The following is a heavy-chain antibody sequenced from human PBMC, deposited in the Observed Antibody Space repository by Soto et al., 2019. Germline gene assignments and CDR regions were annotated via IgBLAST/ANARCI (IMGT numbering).Heavy chain of an antibody. J-gene: IGHJ3*02. CDR2: ISSSGSTI. V-gene: IGHV3-48*03. CDR1: GFTFSSYE. Sequence: PGGSLRLSYAASGFTFSSYEMNWVRQAPGKGLEWVSYISSSGSTIYYADSVKGRFTISRDNAKNSLYLQMNSLRAEDTAVYYCARVPTIGNAFDIWGQGTMVTV. D-gene: IGHD1-1*01. CDR3: ARVPTIGNAFDI.